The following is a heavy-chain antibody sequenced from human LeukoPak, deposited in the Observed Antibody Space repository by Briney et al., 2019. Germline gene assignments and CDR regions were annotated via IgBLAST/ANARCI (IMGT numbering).Heavy chain of an antibody. CDR1: GFTVSSNY. CDR3: AREGGAPTAYYFDY. V-gene: IGHV3-66*01. CDR2: IYSGGST. D-gene: IGHD1-26*01. J-gene: IGHJ4*02. Sequence: GGSLRLSCAASGFTVSSNYMSWVRQAPGKRLEWVSVIYSGGSTYYADSVKGRFTISRDNSKNTLYLQMNSLRAEDTAVYYCAREGGAPTAYYFDYWGQGTLVTVSS.